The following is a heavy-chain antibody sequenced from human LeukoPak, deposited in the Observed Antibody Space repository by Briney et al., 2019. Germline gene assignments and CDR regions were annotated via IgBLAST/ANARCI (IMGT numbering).Heavy chain of an antibody. CDR1: GFTFSAYG. J-gene: IGHJ4*02. CDR2: IRSDGSDK. CDR3: AKTYSNSWYFDY. D-gene: IGHD6-13*01. V-gene: IGHV3-30*02. Sequence: GGSLRLSCAASGFTFSAYGMHWFRQAPGKGLEGLAFIRSDGSDKQYGDSVKGRFTISRDNSKNTLFLQMNSLRAEDTAVYYCAKTYSNSWYFDYWGQGTLVTVSS.